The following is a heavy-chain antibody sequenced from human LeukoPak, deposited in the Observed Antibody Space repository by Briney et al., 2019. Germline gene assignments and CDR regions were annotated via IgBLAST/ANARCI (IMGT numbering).Heavy chain of an antibody. Sequence: SETLSLTCTVSGGSMSSYYWSWIRQPPGEGLEWIGYINYSGRTSYNPSLRSRVTMSVDTSKKQSSLKLTSVTAADTAVYHCARGANYGDYGLDAFDVWGQGTMVTVSS. CDR1: GGSMSSYY. CDR3: ARGANYGDYGLDAFDV. D-gene: IGHD4-17*01. J-gene: IGHJ3*01. V-gene: IGHV4-59*01. CDR2: INYSGRT.